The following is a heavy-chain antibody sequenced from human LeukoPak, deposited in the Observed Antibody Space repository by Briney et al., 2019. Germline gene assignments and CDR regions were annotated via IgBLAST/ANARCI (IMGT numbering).Heavy chain of an antibody. CDR1: GGSISSFY. CDR2: IYYSGSA. J-gene: IGHJ4*01. V-gene: IGHV4-59*08. Sequence: SETLSLTCAVSGGSISSFYWSWIRQPPGKGLEWIGYIYYSGSANYNPSLKSRVTISVDTSKNQFSLKLSSVTAADTAVYYCARAPGTTFDYWGHGNMVTVSS. CDR3: ARAPGTTFDY. D-gene: IGHD4-17*01.